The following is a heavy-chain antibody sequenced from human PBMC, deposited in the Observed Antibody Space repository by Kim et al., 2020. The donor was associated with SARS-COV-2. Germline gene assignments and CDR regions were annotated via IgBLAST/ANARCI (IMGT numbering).Heavy chain of an antibody. J-gene: IGHJ4*02. D-gene: IGHD3-9*01. CDR2: NNHSGST. Sequence: SETLSLTCAVYGGSFSGYYWSWIRQPPGKGLEWIGENNHSGSTNYNPSLKSRVTISVDTSKNQFSLKLSSVTAADTAVYSCARGPYFDWLFRFDYWGQGTLVTVSS. V-gene: IGHV4-34*01. CDR1: GGSFSGYY. CDR3: ARGPYFDWLFRFDY.